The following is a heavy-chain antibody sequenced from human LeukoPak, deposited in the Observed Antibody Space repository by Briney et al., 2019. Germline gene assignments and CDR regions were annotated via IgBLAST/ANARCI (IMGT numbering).Heavy chain of an antibody. CDR2: ISGGGGST. D-gene: IGHD1-1*01. CDR1: GFTFNSYA. V-gene: IGHV3-23*01. J-gene: IGHJ4*02. Sequence: GGSLRLSSAASGFTFNSYAMSWVRQAPGKGLEWVSAISGGGGSTYYADSVKGRFTISRDNSKNTLYLQMNSLRAEDTAVYYCAKSSYNWNPVLSYYFDYWGQGTLVTVSS. CDR3: AKSSYNWNPVLSYYFDY.